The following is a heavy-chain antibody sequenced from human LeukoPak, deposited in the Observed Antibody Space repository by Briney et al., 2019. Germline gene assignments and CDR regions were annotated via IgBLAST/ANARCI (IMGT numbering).Heavy chain of an antibody. J-gene: IGHJ5*02. CDR1: GFTFSSYA. CDR3: ARARIAAAGKNWFDP. V-gene: IGHV3-30*04. D-gene: IGHD6-13*01. Sequence: PGRSLRLSCAASGFTFSSYAMHWVRQAPGKGLEWVAVISYDGSNKYYADSVKGRFTISRDNSKNTLYLQMNSLRAEDTAVYYCARARIAAAGKNWFDPWGQGTLVTVSS. CDR2: ISYDGSNK.